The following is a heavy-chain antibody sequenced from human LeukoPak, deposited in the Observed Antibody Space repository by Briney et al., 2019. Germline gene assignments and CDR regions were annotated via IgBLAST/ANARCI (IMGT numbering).Heavy chain of an antibody. V-gene: IGHV4-59*01. Sequence: SETLSLTCTVSGDSINSFYWSWIRQPPGKGLEWIGYIYYSGNTNYNPSLKSRATMSVDTSKNQFSLNLTSVTAADTAVYYYARDYYGLGKGWFDPWGQGTLVTVSS. D-gene: IGHD3-10*01. CDR1: GDSINSFY. CDR3: ARDYYGLGKGWFDP. CDR2: IYYSGNT. J-gene: IGHJ5*02.